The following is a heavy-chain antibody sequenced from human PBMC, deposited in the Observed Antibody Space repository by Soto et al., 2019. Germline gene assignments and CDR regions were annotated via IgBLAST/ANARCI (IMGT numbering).Heavy chain of an antibody. CDR2: VYYAGST. CDR1: GGSFSGYY. D-gene: IGHD4-17*01. CDR3: ARRTNYGDYSFDY. V-gene: IGHV4-34*01. J-gene: IGHJ4*02. Sequence: SETLSLTCAVYGGSFSGYYWIWIRQPPGKGLEWIGSVYYAGSTYKNPSLHSRVTISVDTSKNHFSLKLNSVTAADTAVYYCARRTNYGDYSFDYWGQGTLVTVSS.